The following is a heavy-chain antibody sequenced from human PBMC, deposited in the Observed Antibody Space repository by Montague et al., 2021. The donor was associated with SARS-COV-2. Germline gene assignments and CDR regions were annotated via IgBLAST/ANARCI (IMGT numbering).Heavy chain of an antibody. J-gene: IGHJ4*01. V-gene: IGHV4-34*01. CDR1: GGSFSGYW. CDR3: ARLADRARGCSYDF. D-gene: IGHD1-26*01. Sequence: SETLSLTCAVYGGSFSGYWWTWIRQSPGKGPEWIGGINHSGSTKYNPSLKSRVTISVDTSKNQFSLDLTSVTAADTAVYYCARLADRARGCSYDFWGHGILVTVSS. CDR2: INHSGST.